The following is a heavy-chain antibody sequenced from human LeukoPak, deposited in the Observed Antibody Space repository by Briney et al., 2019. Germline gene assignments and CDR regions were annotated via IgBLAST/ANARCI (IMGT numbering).Heavy chain of an antibody. V-gene: IGHV3-33*06. J-gene: IGHJ4*02. D-gene: IGHD6-13*01. CDR1: GFTFSTYG. CDR3: AKDLYSSSWYVSSDY. CDR2: IWYDGSTT. Sequence: GGSLRLSCAASGFTFSTYGMHWVRQAPGRGLEWVAVIWYDGSTTYYADSVKGRFTVSRENSKNTLYLQMNSLRAEDTAVYYCAKDLYSSSWYVSSDYWGQGTLVTVSS.